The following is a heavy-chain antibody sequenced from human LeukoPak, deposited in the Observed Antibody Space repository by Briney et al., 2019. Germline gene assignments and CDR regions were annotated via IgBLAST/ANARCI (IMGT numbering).Heavy chain of an antibody. J-gene: IGHJ4*02. D-gene: IGHD5-12*01. CDR2: ISYDGSNK. Sequence: GGSLRLSCAASGFTSSSYGMHWVRQAPGKGLEWVAVISYDGSNKYYADSVKGRFTISRDNSKNTLYLQMNSLRAEDTAVYYCAKEGYSGYDFLTSADYWGQGTLVTVSS. CDR1: GFTSSSYG. V-gene: IGHV3-30*18. CDR3: AKEGYSGYDFLTSADY.